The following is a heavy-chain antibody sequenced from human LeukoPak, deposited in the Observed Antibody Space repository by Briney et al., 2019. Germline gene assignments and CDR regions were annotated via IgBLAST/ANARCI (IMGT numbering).Heavy chain of an antibody. J-gene: IGHJ4*02. CDR2: IYYSGST. V-gene: IGHV4-39*07. D-gene: IGHD6-13*01. CDR3: ARRTSYSSSWILDY. CDR1: GGSISSSSYY. Sequence: SETLSLTCTVSGGSISSSSYYWGWIRQPPGKGLEWIGSIYYSGSTYYNPSLKSRVTISVDTSKNQFSLKLSSVTAADTAVYYCARRTSYSSSWILDYWGQGTLVTVSS.